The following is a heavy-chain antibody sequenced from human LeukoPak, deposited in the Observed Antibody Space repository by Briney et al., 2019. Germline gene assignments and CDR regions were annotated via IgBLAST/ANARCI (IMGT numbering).Heavy chain of an antibody. CDR1: GFTFSNAW. Sequence: PGGSLRLSCAASGFTFSNAWMTWVRQAPGKGLEWVGRIKRKTDGGTTDYAAPVKGRFTISRDDSKNTLYLEMNSLKTEDTAVYYCTSTLCYWGQGTLVTVSS. CDR2: IKRKTDGGTT. V-gene: IGHV3-15*01. J-gene: IGHJ4*02. CDR3: TSTLCY.